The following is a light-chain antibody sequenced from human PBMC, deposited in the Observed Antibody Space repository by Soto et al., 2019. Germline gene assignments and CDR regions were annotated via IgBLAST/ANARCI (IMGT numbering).Light chain of an antibody. CDR3: NSYTSTXTYV. J-gene: IGLJ1*01. CDR1: SNDVGGYNY. CDR2: EVS. Sequence: QCALTQHASVTGSPGQSITISCTGSSNDVGGYNYVSWYQQHPGQAPKLIIYEVSDRPSGVSPRFSGSKSGNTASLTISGLQVEAEADYCSNSYTSTXTYVFGRGTTVXV. V-gene: IGLV2-14*01.